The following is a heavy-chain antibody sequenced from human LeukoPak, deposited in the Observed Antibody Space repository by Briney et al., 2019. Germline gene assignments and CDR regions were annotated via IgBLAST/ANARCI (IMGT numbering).Heavy chain of an antibody. V-gene: IGHV3-23*01. CDR3: AKDNGGDKYYYYYYYMDV. CDR1: GFTFSSYG. J-gene: IGHJ6*03. CDR2: ISGSGGST. D-gene: IGHD2-21*02. Sequence: SGGSLRLSCAASGFTFSSYGMSWVRQAPGKGLEWVSAISGSGGSTYYADSVKGRFTISRDNSKNTLYLQMNSLRAEDTAVYYCAKDNGGDKYYYYYYYMDVWGKGTTVTVSS.